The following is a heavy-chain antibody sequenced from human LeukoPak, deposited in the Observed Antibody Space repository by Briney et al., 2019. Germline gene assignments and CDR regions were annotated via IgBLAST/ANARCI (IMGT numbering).Heavy chain of an antibody. V-gene: IGHV4-59*01. D-gene: IGHD3-10*01. CDR3: ARYGSGSYYRLFDP. J-gene: IGHJ5*02. Sequence: SETLSLTCTVSGGSISGYFWSWIRQPPGKGLEWIGSIYYSGSTNYNPSLKSRVTISVDTSKNQFSLKLSSVTAADTAVYYCARYGSGSYYRLFDPWGQGTLVTVSS. CDR2: IYYSGST. CDR1: GGSISGYF.